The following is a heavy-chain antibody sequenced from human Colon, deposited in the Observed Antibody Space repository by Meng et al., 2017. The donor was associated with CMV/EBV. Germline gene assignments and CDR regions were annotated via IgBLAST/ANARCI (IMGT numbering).Heavy chain of an antibody. CDR3: ARDLGGDYFDY. V-gene: IGHV4-59*01. CDR2: IYYSGST. CDR1: GGSISSYH. J-gene: IGHJ4*02. Sequence: SETLSLTCTVSGGSISSYHWSWIRQPPGKGLEWIGYIYYSGSTNYNPSLKSRVTISVDTSKNQFSLKLSSVTAADTAVYYCARDLGGDYFDYWGQGTLVTVSS. D-gene: IGHD3-16*01.